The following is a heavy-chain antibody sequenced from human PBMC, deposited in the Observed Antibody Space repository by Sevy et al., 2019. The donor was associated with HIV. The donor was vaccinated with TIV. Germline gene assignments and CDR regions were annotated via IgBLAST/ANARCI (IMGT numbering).Heavy chain of an antibody. V-gene: IGHV3-30*02. CDR2: IRYDGSNK. J-gene: IGHJ6*02. CDR3: ARVDSYDFWSGPNYGMDV. CDR1: GFTFSSYG. Sequence: GGSLRLSCAASGFTFSSYGMHWVRQAPGKGLEWVAFIRYDGSNKYYADSVKGRFTISRDNAKNSLYLQMNSLRAEDTAVYYCARVDSYDFWSGPNYGMDVWGQGTTVTVSS. D-gene: IGHD3-3*01.